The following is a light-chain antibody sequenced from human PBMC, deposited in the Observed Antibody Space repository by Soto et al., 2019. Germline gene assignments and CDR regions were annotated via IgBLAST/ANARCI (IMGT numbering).Light chain of an antibody. CDR2: DVS. J-gene: IGLJ2*01. Sequence: QSALTQPASVSGSPGQSISISCTGTGSDVGGYTYVSWYQHHPGKAPKLMIYDVSNRPSGVSNRFSGSKSGNTASLTISGLQAKDEADYYCNSYTSTGTVVFGGGTKVTVL. V-gene: IGLV2-14*03. CDR3: NSYTSTGTVV. CDR1: GSDVGGYTY.